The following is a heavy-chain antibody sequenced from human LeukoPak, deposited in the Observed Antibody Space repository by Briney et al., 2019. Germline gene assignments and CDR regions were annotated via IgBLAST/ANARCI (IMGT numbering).Heavy chain of an antibody. D-gene: IGHD2-2*01. CDR3: ARDLSSTSHIDY. V-gene: IGHV4-34*01. CDR1: GGSFSGYY. Sequence: SETLSLTCAVYGGSFSGYYWSWIRQPPGKGLEWIGEINHSGSTNYNPSLKSRVTISVDTSKNQFSLKLSSVTAADTAVYYCARDLSSTSHIDYWGQGTLVTVSS. J-gene: IGHJ4*02. CDR2: INHSGST.